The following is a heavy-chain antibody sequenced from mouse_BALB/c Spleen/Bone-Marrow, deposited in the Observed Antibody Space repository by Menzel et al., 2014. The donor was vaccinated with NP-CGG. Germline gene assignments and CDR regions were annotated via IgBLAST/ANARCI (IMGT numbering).Heavy chain of an antibody. CDR2: INPGSGGT. CDR1: RYAFTNYL. Sequence: VQLQESGAELVRPGTSVKVSCKASRYAFTNYLIEWVKQRPGQGLEWIGVINPGSGGTNYNEKFKDKATLTTDKSSSTAYMQLSSLTSDDSAVYFCAREENPYYYAMDYWGQGTSVTVSS. CDR3: AREENPYYYAMDY. J-gene: IGHJ4*01. V-gene: IGHV1-54*03.